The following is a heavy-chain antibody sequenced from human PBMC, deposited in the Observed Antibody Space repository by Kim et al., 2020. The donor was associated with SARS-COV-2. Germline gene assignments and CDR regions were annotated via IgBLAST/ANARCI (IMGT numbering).Heavy chain of an antibody. CDR2: SSGSGKDT. CDR1: GFTFSDYV. CDR3: AKYCNANSCYYYYGMDV. V-gene: IGHV3-23*01. D-gene: IGHD2-15*01. J-gene: IGHJ6*02. Sequence: GGSLRLSCTTSGFTFSDYVMTWVRQAPGKGLECVSGSSGSGKDTYYADSVRGRFTISRDNAKNTLYLQMNSLRAEDTAVYYCAKYCNANSCYYYYGMDVWGQGTTVTVSS.